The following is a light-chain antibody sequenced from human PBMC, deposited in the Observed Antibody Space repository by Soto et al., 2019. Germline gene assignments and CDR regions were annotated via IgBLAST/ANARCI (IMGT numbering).Light chain of an antibody. CDR2: EGS. J-gene: IGLJ2*01. CDR1: SRDVGSYNL. V-gene: IGLV2-23*01. Sequence: QSALTQPASVSGSPGQSISISCTGTSRDVGSYNLVSWYQQHPGKAPKLMIYEGSKRPSGVSNRFSGSKSGNTASLTISGLLAEDEADYYCCSYAGTSTFVFGGGTKLTVL. CDR3: CSYAGTSTFV.